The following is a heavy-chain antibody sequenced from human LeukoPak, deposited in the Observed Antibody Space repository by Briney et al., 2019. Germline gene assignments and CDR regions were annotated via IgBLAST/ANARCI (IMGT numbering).Heavy chain of an antibody. J-gene: IGHJ3*02. V-gene: IGHV4-59*01. CDR3: ARDRDGYNGGAFDI. D-gene: IGHD5-24*01. Sequence: PSETLSLTCTVSGGSISRYYWSWIRQPPGKGLEWIGYIYYSGSTNYNPSLKSRVTISVDTSKNQFSLQLISVTAADTAVYYCARDRDGYNGGAFDIWGQGTKITVSS. CDR1: GGSISRYY. CDR2: IYYSGST.